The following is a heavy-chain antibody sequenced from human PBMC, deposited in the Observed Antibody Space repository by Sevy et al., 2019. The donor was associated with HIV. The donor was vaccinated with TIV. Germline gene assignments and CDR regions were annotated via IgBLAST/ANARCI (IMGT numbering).Heavy chain of an antibody. Sequence: LTCTVSGGSVSGYFWSWIRQPPGRGLEWIGNIHHSGTTKYNPSLKSRLTISVDTSKNQFSLILTSATAADTAVYYCTRVDSSGHSDYWGQGTPVTVSS. J-gene: IGHJ4*02. V-gene: IGHV4-59*02. CDR2: IHHSGTT. CDR1: GGSVSGYF. D-gene: IGHD3-22*01. CDR3: TRVDSSGHSDY.